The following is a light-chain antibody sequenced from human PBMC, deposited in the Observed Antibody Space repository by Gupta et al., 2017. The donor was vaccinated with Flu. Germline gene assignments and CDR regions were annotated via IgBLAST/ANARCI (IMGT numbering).Light chain of an antibody. V-gene: IGKV4-1*01. CDR1: QSRLFNSNSRNY. Sequence: LGERATINCRSSQSRLFNSNSRNYLAWYQQKPGQPPKLLIYWASTREAGVPDRFNGSGSGTDFTLTISSLQAEDVAVYYCQQYYATLALTFGGGTKVEIK. CDR2: WAS. J-gene: IGKJ4*01. CDR3: QQYYATLALT.